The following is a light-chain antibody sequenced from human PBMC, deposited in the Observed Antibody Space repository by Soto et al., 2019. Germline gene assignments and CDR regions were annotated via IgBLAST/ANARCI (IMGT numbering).Light chain of an antibody. CDR2: SND. CDR1: SSNIGRNT. CDR3: AAWDDRMNGWL. Sequence: QPVLTQPPSASGTPGQRVTISCSGSSSNIGRNTVNWYQQLPGTAPKLLIHSNDQRPSGVPDRISGSKSGTSASLAISGLQSEDEADYYCAAWDDRMNGWLFGGGTKLTVL. J-gene: IGLJ3*02. V-gene: IGLV1-44*01.